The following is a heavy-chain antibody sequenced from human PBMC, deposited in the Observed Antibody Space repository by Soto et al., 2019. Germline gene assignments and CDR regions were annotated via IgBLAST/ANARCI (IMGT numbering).Heavy chain of an antibody. J-gene: IGHJ4*02. CDR2: INHSGST. Sequence: PSETLSLTCAVYGGSFSGYYWSWIRQPPGKGLEWIGEINHSGSTNYNPSLKSRVTISADTSKNQFSLKLSSVTAADTAVYYCARGLPRVRKSSFDYWGQGTLVTV. CDR1: GGSFSGYY. D-gene: IGHD3-3*01. V-gene: IGHV4-34*01. CDR3: ARGLPRVRKSSFDY.